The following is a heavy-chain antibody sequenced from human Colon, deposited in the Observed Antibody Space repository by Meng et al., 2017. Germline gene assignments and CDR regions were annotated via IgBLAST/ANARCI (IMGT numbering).Heavy chain of an antibody. D-gene: IGHD4-17*01. CDR1: GYSISSGYY. CDR2: IYHSGST. V-gene: IGHV4-38-2*02. J-gene: IGHJ5*02. Sequence: SETLSLTCTVSGYSISSGYYWGWIRQPPGKGLEWIGSIYHSGSTYYNPSLKSRVTISVDTSKHQFSLKLSSVTAADTAVYYCARGMTTVTLGGTFDPWGQGTLVTVSS. CDR3: ARGMTTVTLGGTFDP.